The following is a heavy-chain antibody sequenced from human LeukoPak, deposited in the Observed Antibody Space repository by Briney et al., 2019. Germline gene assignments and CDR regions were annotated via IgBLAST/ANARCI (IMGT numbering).Heavy chain of an antibody. J-gene: IGHJ5*02. V-gene: IGHV1-69*13. CDR1: GGTFSSCA. D-gene: IGHD3-22*01. Sequence: SVKVSCKASGGTFSSCAISWVRQAPGQGLEWMGGIIPIFGTANYAQKFQGRVTITADESTSTAYMELCSLRSEDTAVYYCARAEDYYDSSGYYLNWFDPWGQGTLVTVSS. CDR3: ARAEDYYDSSGYYLNWFDP. CDR2: IIPIFGTA.